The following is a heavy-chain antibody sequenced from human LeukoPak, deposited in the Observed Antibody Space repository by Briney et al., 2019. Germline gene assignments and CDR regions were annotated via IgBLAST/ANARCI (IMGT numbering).Heavy chain of an antibody. CDR3: AKAPARGGWYSEDAFDI. V-gene: IGHV6-1*01. CDR1: GDSVSSNSAA. J-gene: IGHJ3*02. CDR2: TYYRSKWYN. Sequence: SQTLSLTCAISGDSVSSNSAAWNWIRQSPSRGPEWLGRTYYRSKWYNDYAVSVKSRITINPDTSKNQFSLQLNSVTPEDTAVYYCAKAPARGGWYSEDAFDIWGQGTMVTVSS. D-gene: IGHD6-19*01.